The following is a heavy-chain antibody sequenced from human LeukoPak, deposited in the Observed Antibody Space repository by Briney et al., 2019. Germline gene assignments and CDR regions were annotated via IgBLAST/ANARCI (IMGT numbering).Heavy chain of an antibody. CDR1: GGSFSGYY. CDR2: INHSGST. J-gene: IGHJ5*02. Sequence: PSETLSLTCAVYGGSFSGYYWIWIRQPPGKGLEWIGEINHSGSTNYNPSLKSRVTISVDTSKNQFSLKLSSVTAADTAVYYCARGLPGSDTMVRGVMKGWFDPWGQGTLVTVSS. D-gene: IGHD3-10*01. CDR3: ARGLPGSDTMVRGVMKGWFDP. V-gene: IGHV4-34*01.